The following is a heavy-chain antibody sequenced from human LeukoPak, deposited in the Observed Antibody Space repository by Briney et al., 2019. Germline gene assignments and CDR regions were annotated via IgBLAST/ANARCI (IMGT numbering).Heavy chain of an antibody. V-gene: IGHV4-34*01. Sequence: PSETLSLTCAVCGGSFSGYYWSWIRQPPGKGLEWIGEINHSGSTNYNPSLKSRVTISVDTSKNQFSLKLSSVTAADTAVYYCARGWMLCWFDPWGQGTLVTVSS. D-gene: IGHD1-1*01. CDR1: GGSFSGYY. CDR3: ARGWMLCWFDP. CDR2: INHSGST. J-gene: IGHJ5*02.